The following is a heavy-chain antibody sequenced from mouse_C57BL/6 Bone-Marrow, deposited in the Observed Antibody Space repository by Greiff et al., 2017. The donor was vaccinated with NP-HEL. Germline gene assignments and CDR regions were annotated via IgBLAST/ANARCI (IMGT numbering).Heavy chain of an antibody. CDR2: INPNNGGT. D-gene: IGHD1-1*01. Sequence: EVQLQQSGPELVKPGASVKISCKASGYTFTDYYMNWVKQSHGKSLEWIGDINPNNGGTSYNQKFKDKATLTVDKSSSTAYMELRSLTSEDSAVYYCARDSYYYGSSYWYFDVWGTGTTVTVSS. CDR1: GYTFTDYY. CDR3: ARDSYYYGSSYWYFDV. J-gene: IGHJ1*03. V-gene: IGHV1-26*01.